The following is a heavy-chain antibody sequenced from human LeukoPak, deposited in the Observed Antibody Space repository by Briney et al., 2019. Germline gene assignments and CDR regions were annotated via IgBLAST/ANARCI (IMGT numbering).Heavy chain of an antibody. J-gene: IGHJ4*02. CDR1: SGSISGYY. V-gene: IGHV4-59*01. D-gene: IGHD6-19*01. CDR3: ARWDCSSGTCFHLDY. CDR2: IYYTGKP. Sequence: PSETLSLTCTVSSGSISGYYWGWIRQPPGGTLEYIGHIYYTGKPDYNPSLKSRVTMSVDTSKNQFSLRLSSVTAADTAVYYCARWDCSSGTCFHLDYWGQGTLVTVSS.